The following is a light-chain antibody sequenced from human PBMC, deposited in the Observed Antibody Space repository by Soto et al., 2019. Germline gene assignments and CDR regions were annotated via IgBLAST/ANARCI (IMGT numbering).Light chain of an antibody. CDR3: QQSNNHPIR. CDR2: DVS. V-gene: IGKV1-12*01. J-gene: IGKJ5*01. CDR1: QAVNSW. Sequence: DNQLTQSPSSISASVGDRVTITCLASQAVNSWLAWFQQKPGMAPKLVIYDVSSLQSGVPSRFSGSGSATESTLTISSLQPEDFATHYCQQSNNHPIRFGKRTRLKI.